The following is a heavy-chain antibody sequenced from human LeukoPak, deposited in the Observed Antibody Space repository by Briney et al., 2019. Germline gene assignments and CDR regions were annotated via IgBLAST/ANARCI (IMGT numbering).Heavy chain of an antibody. CDR2: IYYSGST. V-gene: IGHV4-61*01. CDR3: ARTPNRGYSGTWYFDY. Sequence: SETLSLTCTVSGGSVSSGSYYWSWIRQPPGKGLERIGYIYYSGSTNYNPSLKSRVTISVDTSKNQFSLKLSSVTAADTAVYYCARTPNRGYSGTWYFDYWGQGTLVTVSS. CDR1: GGSVSSGSYY. D-gene: IGHD5-12*01. J-gene: IGHJ4*02.